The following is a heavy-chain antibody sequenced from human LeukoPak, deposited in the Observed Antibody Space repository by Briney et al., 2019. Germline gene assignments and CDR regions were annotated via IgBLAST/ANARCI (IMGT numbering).Heavy chain of an antibody. V-gene: IGHV3-30-3*01. Sequence: GGSLRLSCAASGFTFSSYAMHWVRQAPGKGRGWGAVISYDGSNKYYADSVKGRFTISRDNSKNTLYLQMNSLRAEDTAVYYCARDLHIVVVTAFDYWGQGTLVTVSS. CDR1: GFTFSSYA. J-gene: IGHJ4*02. CDR2: ISYDGSNK. D-gene: IGHD2-21*02. CDR3: ARDLHIVVVTAFDY.